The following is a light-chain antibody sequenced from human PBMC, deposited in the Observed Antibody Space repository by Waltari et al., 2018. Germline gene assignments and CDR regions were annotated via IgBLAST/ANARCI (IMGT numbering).Light chain of an antibody. CDR1: AGPVTSNNF. J-gene: IGLJ3*02. CDR3: QLYYGGTLV. CDR2: SQV. V-gene: IGLV7-43*01. Sequence: QTVVTQEPSLTVSPGGTVTLTCASTAGPVTSNNFPHWFQQKPGQPPRALIYSQVDRHSWTPARFSGALLGGKAARTLSGVQPEDEADYYCQLYYGGTLVFGGGTKVTVL.